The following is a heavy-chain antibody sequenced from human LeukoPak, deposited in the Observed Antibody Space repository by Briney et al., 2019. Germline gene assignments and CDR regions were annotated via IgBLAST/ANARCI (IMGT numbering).Heavy chain of an antibody. J-gene: IGHJ4*02. V-gene: IGHV4-59*01. Sequence: PSETLSLTCALSRVAISSYYLSSLGRPAGKGREWFGCMYFSGSTNYNPPLKRRVTISVDPSKNQFSLQLSSVTAAHTAVYYCAREGIAAAGVFDYWGQGTLVTVSS. CDR1: RVAISSYY. CDR3: AREGIAAAGVFDY. CDR2: MYFSGST. D-gene: IGHD6-13*01.